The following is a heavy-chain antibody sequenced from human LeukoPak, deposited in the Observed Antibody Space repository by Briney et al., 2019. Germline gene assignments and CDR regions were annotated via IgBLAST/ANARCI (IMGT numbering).Heavy chain of an antibody. CDR1: GFTFSSCA. CDR3: AKPPSDNLLTGSLYYFDY. V-gene: IGHV3-23*01. J-gene: IGHJ4*02. D-gene: IGHD3-9*01. CDR2: ISGSGDST. Sequence: GGSLRLSCAASGFTFSSCAMSWVRQAPGKGLEWVSDISGSGDSTDYADSVKGRFTISRDNSKNTLYLQINSLRAEDTAVYYCAKPPSDNLLTGSLYYFDYWGQGTLVTVSS.